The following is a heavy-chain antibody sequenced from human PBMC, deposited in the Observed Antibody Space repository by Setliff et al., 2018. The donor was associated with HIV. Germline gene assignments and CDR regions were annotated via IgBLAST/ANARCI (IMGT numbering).Heavy chain of an antibody. V-gene: IGHV4-61*10. CDR2: VYSSGNT. D-gene: IGHD3-10*01. Sequence: SETLSLTCTVSGGSVGSGSYYWSWIRQPAGKGLEWIGRVYSSGNTNYNPPVKSRVTMSVDTSKNQFSLNLNSVTAADTAVYYCARTLSTMVKTDGYYDYYYMDVWGKGTTVTVSS. J-gene: IGHJ6*03. CDR1: GGSVGSGSYY. CDR3: ARTLSTMVKTDGYYDYYYMDV.